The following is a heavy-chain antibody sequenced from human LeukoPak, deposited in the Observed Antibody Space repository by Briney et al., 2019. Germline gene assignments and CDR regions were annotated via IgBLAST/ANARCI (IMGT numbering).Heavy chain of an antibody. V-gene: IGHV4-39*07. CDR2: INHSGST. D-gene: IGHD6-6*01. CDR3: ARGSIRSRYYYYGMDV. J-gene: IGHJ6*02. Sequence: SETLSLTCTVSGGSISSSSYYWSWIRQPPGKGLEWIGEINHSGSTNYNPSLKSRVTISVDTSKNQFSLKLSSVTAADTAVYYCARGSIRSRYYYYGMDVWGQGTTVTVSS. CDR1: GGSISSSSYY.